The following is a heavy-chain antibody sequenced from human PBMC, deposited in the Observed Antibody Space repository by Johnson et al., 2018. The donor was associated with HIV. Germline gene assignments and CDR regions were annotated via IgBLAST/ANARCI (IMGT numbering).Heavy chain of an antibody. J-gene: IGHJ3*02. CDR2: ISWNSDNI. Sequence: VQLVESGGGLVQPGGSLRLSCAASGFTFSSYAMSWVRQAPGKGLEWVSAISWNSDNIAYADSVRGRFTIARDNAKNSLHLQMNSLRAEDTAFYYCAKARVRYSSDVDALDIWGQGTMVTVSS. D-gene: IGHD6-19*01. V-gene: IGHV3-9*01. CDR1: GFTFSSYA. CDR3: AKARVRYSSDVDALDI.